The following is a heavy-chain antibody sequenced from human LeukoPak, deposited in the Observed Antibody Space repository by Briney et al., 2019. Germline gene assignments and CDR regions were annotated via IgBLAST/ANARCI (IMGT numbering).Heavy chain of an antibody. CDR3: ARFFNLQAATGPRGFDP. Sequence: GESLKISCKGSVYSFTSYWIGWVRHMPGKGLEWMGIIYPGDADTRYSPYFQGQVTISADKSISTAYLQWSRLKASDTAMYSCARFFNLQAATGPRGFDPWGQGTLVTVSS. CDR2: IYPGDADT. V-gene: IGHV5-51*01. D-gene: IGHD2-15*01. CDR1: VYSFTSYW. J-gene: IGHJ5*02.